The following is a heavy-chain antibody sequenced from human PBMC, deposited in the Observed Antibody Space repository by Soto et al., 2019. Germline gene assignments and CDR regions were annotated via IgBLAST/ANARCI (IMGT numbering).Heavy chain of an antibody. CDR1: GFTFSSYS. J-gene: IGHJ6*02. D-gene: IGHD3-3*01. CDR2: ISSSSSYI. CDR3: ASSLRFLEWLPAGYYGMDV. V-gene: IGHV3-21*01. Sequence: GGSLRLSCAASGFTFSSYSMNWVRQAPGKGLEWVSSISSSSSYIYYADSVKGRFTISRDNAKNSLYLQMNSLRAEDTAVYYCASSLRFLEWLPAGYYGMDVWGQGTTVTVSS.